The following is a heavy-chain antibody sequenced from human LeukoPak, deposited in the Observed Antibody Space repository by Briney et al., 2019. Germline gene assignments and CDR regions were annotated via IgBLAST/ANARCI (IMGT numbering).Heavy chain of an antibody. CDR2: IIPILGIA. V-gene: IGHV1-69*04. CDR3: ARDLLAARGGFDY. J-gene: IGHJ4*02. Sequence: ASVKVSCKASGGTFSSYAISWVRQAPGQGLEWMGRIIPILGIANYAQKFQGRVTITADKSTSTAYMELSSLRSEDTAVYYCARDLLAARGGFDYWGQGTLVTVSS. D-gene: IGHD6-6*01. CDR1: GGTFSSYA.